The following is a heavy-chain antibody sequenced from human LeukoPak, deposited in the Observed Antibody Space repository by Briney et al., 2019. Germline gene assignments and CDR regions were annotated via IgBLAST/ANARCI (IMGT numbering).Heavy chain of an antibody. CDR3: AREPTAACIAFDI. D-gene: IGHD6-13*01. CDR1: GFTFTSSG. CDR2: MVVGSGNT. J-gene: IGHJ3*02. Sequence: SVKVSCKASGFTFTSSGMQWVRQARGQRLEWIGWMVVGSGNTNYAQKFQVRLTMTTDTSTSTAYMELRSLRSDDTAVYYCAREPTAACIAFDIWGQGTMVTVSS. V-gene: IGHV1-58*02.